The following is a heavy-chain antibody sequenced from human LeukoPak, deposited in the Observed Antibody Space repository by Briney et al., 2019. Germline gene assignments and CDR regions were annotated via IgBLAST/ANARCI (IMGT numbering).Heavy chain of an antibody. CDR2: ISGRGRGGST. D-gene: IGHD3-10*01. Sequence: GGTLRLSCAASGFTFSSYDMSWVRQAPGKGLEWVSAISGRGRGGSTNYADSVKGRFTISRDNSKNTLYLQMNSLRAEDTAVYYCAKVGIDGSGPFDHWGQGTLVTVSS. V-gene: IGHV3-23*01. CDR1: GFTFSSYD. J-gene: IGHJ4*02. CDR3: AKVGIDGSGPFDH.